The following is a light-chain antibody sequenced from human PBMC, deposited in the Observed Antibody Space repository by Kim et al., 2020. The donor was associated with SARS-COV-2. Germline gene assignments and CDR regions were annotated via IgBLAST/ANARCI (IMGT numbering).Light chain of an antibody. V-gene: IGLV3-1*01. J-gene: IGLJ1*01. CDR1: KLGDRF. Sequence: VSPGKTASITCSGDKLGDRFVAWYQQKPGQSPVLVMYQDYKRPSGIPERFSGSNSGNTATLTISGTQAMDEADYYCQAWDSTFYVFGTGTKVTVL. CDR2: QDY. CDR3: QAWDSTFYV.